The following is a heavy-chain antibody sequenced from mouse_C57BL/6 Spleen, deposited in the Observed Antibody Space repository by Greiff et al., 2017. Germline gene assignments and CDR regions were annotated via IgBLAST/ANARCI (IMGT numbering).Heavy chain of an antibody. D-gene: IGHD1-1*01. CDR2: IDPENGDT. V-gene: IGHV14-4*01. J-gene: IGHJ2*01. Sequence: EVQLQQSGAELVRPGASVKLSCTASGFNIKDDYMHWVKQRPEQGLEWIGWIDPENGDTEYASKFQGKATITADTSSNTAYLQLSSLTCEDTAVYYCTTDDGSDYDYWGQGTTLTVAS. CDR3: TTDDGSDYDY. CDR1: GFNIKDDY.